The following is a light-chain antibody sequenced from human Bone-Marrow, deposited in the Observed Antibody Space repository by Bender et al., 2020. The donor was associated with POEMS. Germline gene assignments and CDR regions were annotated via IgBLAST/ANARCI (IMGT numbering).Light chain of an antibody. CDR3: AAWDDSLNAYV. CDR2: DVT. CDR1: SSDVGGYDY. J-gene: IGLJ3*02. V-gene: IGLV2-14*03. Sequence: QSAPTQPASVSGSPGQSITISCTGTSSDVGGYDYVSWYQQHPGKAPKLMIYDVTNRPPGVPDRFSGSKSGNTASLTVSGLQAEDEADYYCAAWDDSLNAYVFGGGTKLAVL.